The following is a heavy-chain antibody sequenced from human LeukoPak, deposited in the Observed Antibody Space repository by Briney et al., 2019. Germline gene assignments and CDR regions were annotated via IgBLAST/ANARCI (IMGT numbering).Heavy chain of an antibody. CDR2: IYYSGST. V-gene: IGHV4-59*08. CDR1: GGSISSYY. Sequence: SETLSLTCTVSGGSISSYYWSWIRQPPGKGLEWIGYIYYSGSTNYNPSLKSRVTISVDTSKNQFSLKLSSVTAADTAVYYCARGQGHYYDSSGYYYYYMDVWGKGTTVTVSS. J-gene: IGHJ6*03. CDR3: ARGQGHYYDSSGYYYYYMDV. D-gene: IGHD3-22*01.